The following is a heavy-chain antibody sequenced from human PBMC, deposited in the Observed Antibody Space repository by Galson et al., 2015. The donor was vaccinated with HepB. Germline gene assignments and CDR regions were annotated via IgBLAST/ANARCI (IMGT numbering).Heavy chain of an antibody. V-gene: IGHV3-30*18. CDR3: AKDLRPTHYDYGWGSWRAGGDFDY. J-gene: IGHJ4*02. D-gene: IGHD3-16*01. CDR2: ISNDGRKK. Sequence: SLRLSCAASGFTFTSYGIHWVRQAPGKGLEWVAGISNDGRKKYYADSVKGRFTISRDNYKNKVDLQLDRLRAEDTAAYYCAKDLRPTHYDYGWGSWRAGGDFDYWGQGFLVTVSS. CDR1: GFTFTSYG.